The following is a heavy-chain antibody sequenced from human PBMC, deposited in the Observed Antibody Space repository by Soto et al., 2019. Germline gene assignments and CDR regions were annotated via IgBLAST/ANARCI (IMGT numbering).Heavy chain of an antibody. CDR2: ISGSGGST. D-gene: IGHD3-22*01. V-gene: IGHV3-23*01. CDR1: GFTFSSYA. J-gene: IGHJ3*02. Sequence: EVQLLESGGGLVQPGGSLRLSCAASGFTFSSYAMSWVRQAPGKGLEWVSAISGSGGSTYYADSVKGRFTISRDNSKNTLYLQMNSLRAADTAVYYCAKDKYYDSSGVVTFDIWGQGTMVTVSS. CDR3: AKDKYYDSSGVVTFDI.